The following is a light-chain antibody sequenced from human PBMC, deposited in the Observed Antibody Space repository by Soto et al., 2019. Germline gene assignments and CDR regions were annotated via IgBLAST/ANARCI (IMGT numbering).Light chain of an antibody. CDR3: QQYGSSPGT. J-gene: IGKJ5*01. CDR2: GAS. Sequence: EIVLTQSPGTLSLSPGERATLSCRASQSVSSSYLAWYQQKPGQAPRLLIYGASSRATGIPDRFSGSGFGTDFTLTISRLEPEDFAVYYCQQYGSSPGTFGQGTRLVMK. V-gene: IGKV3-20*01. CDR1: QSVSSSY.